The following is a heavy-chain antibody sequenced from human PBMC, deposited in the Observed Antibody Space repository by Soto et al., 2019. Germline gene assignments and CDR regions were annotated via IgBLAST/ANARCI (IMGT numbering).Heavy chain of an antibody. CDR1: GASISSTSYF. CDR2: FYRSEST. J-gene: IGHJ5*02. V-gene: IGHV4-39*01. D-gene: IGHD6-25*01. CDR3: ASGNSGAYRAWFAP. Sequence: QLQLQESGPGLVKPSETLSLTCTVSGASISSTSYFWGWIRQPPGKGLEGVGGFYRSESTHYTPSLNSRVTISVDTSKNQFSLRLTSLTAADTAVYYCASGNSGAYRAWFAPWGQGTLVTVSS.